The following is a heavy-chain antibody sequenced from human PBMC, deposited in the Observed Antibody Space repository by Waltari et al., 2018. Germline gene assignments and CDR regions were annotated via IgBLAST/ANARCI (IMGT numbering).Heavy chain of an antibody. CDR2: ISYDGSNK. CDR1: GFTFSSYA. J-gene: IGHJ3*02. V-gene: IGHV3-30*07. Sequence: QVQLVESGGGVVQPGRSLRLSCAASGFTFSSYAMHWVRQAPGKGLEWVAVISYDGSNKYYADSVKGRFTISRDNSKNTLYLQMNSLRAEDTAVYYCAREEGATNDAFDIWGQGTMVTVSS. CDR3: AREEGATNDAFDI. D-gene: IGHD1-26*01.